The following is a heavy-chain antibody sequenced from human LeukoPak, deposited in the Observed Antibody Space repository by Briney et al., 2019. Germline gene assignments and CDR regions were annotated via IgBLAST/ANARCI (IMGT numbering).Heavy chain of an antibody. CDR1: GYTFTSYG. J-gene: IGHJ5*02. CDR3: ARDGTYYYDSSGYPTFDP. Sequence: ASVTVSCKASGYTFTSYGISWVRQAPGQGLEWMGWISAYNGNTNYAQKLQGRVTMTTDTSTSTAYMELRSLRSDDTAVYYCARDGTYYYDSSGYPTFDPWGQGTLVTVSS. D-gene: IGHD3-22*01. V-gene: IGHV1-18*01. CDR2: ISAYNGNT.